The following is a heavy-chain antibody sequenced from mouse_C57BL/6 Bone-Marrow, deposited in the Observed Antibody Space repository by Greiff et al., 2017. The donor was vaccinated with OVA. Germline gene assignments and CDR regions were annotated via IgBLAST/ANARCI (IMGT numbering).Heavy chain of an antibody. J-gene: IGHJ3*01. CDR2: INPSSGYT. V-gene: IGHV1-4*01. D-gene: IGHD2-4*01. CDR3: ARKGGYYDYVFAY. CDR1: GYTFTSYT. Sequence: VQLQESGAELARPGASVKMSCKASGYTFTSYTMHWVKQRPGQGLEWIGYINPSSGYTKYNQKFKDKATLTADKSSSTAYMQLSSLTSEDSAVYYCARKGGYYDYVFAYWGQGTLVTVSA.